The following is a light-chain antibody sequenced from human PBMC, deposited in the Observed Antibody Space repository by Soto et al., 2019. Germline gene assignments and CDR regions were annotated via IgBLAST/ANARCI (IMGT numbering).Light chain of an antibody. CDR1: QSVSSY. CDR2: DAS. CDR3: QQRSNWPPWT. J-gene: IGKJ1*01. Sequence: EIVLTQSPATLSLSPGERDTLSCRASQSVSSYLAWYQQKPGQAPRLLIYDASNRATGIPARFSGSGSGTDFTLTISSLEPEDFAVDYCQQRSNWPPWTFGQGTKVELK. V-gene: IGKV3-11*01.